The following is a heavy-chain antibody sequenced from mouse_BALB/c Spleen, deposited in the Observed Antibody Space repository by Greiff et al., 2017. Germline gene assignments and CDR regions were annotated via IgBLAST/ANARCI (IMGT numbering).Heavy chain of an antibody. V-gene: IGHV14-4*02. CDR2: IDPENGDT. D-gene: IGHD1-1*01. CDR3: KARASSRFDY. J-gene: IGHJ2*01. Sequence: EVKLMESGAELVRSGASVKLSCTASGFNIKDYYMHWVKQRPEQGLEWIGWIDPENGDTEYAPKFQGKATMTADTSSNTAYLQLSSLTSEDTAVYYCKARASSRFDYWGQGTTLTVSS. CDR1: GFNIKDYY.